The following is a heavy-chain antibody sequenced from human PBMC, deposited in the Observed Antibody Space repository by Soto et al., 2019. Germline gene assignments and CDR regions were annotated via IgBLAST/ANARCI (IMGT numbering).Heavy chain of an antibody. D-gene: IGHD6-19*01. CDR3: ARGAALAGKLDL. CDR1: GFTFTSDS. Sequence: GALRLSCEASGFTFTSDSMTWVRQAPGKGLEWVSSISSHGRDIFYADSVKGRFTISRDNAKDSLHLQMNSLTGEDSAVYYCARGAALAGKLDLWGQGTLVTVSS. J-gene: IGHJ4*02. V-gene: IGHV3-21*06. CDR2: ISSHGRDI.